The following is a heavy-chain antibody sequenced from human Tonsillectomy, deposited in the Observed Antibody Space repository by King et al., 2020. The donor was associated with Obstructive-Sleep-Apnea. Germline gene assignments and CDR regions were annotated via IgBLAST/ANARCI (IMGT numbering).Heavy chain of an antibody. V-gene: IGHV3-74*01. CDR2: IYSDWSSP. Sequence: VQLVESGGGLVQPVGSLRLSCAASGFTFSIYRMHWVRQAPGKGLLWVSRIYSDWSSPSYAVSVKGRITISRDNAKNTLYLQMNSLRAEDTAVYYCARPPDYDSSGVDYWGQGTLVTVSS. CDR3: ARPPDYDSSGVDY. D-gene: IGHD3-22*01. J-gene: IGHJ4*02. CDR1: GFTFSIYR.